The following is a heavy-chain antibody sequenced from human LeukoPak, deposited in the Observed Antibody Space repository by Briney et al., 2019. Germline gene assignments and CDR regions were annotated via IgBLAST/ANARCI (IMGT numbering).Heavy chain of an antibody. CDR3: TRASGYSSGPIDY. V-gene: IGHV3-9*03. Sequence: PGGSLRLSCAASGFTFDDDGMHWGRQAPGRGREWVSGISWNSGSIGYAGSVQGRFTISRDNAKNTLYLQMNSLRAEDMALYYCTRASGYSSGPIDYWGQGTLVTVSS. CDR2: ISWNSGSI. CDR1: GFTFDDDG. D-gene: IGHD5-18*01. J-gene: IGHJ4*02.